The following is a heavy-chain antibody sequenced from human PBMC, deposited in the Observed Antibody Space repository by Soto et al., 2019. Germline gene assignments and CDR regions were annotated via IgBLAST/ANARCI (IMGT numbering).Heavy chain of an antibody. J-gene: IGHJ4*02. Sequence: GGSLRLSCAASGFTFSSYAMSWVRQAPGKGLEWVSAISGSGGSTYYADSVKGRFTISRDNSKNTLYLQMNSLRAEDTAVYYCAKDHQQWLGYTWGDYFDYWGQGTLVTVSS. CDR2: ISGSGGST. D-gene: IGHD6-19*01. CDR1: GFTFSSYA. CDR3: AKDHQQWLGYTWGDYFDY. V-gene: IGHV3-23*01.